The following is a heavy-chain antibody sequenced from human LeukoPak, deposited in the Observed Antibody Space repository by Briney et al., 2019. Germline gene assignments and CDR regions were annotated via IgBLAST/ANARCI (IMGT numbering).Heavy chain of an antibody. Sequence: GASVKVSCKASGYTFTSYYMHWVRQAPGQGLEWMGIINPSGGSTSYAQKFQGRVTMTRDMSTSTVYMELSSLRSEDTAVYYCARGVSPSVRGVISIYYCYYMDVWGKGTTVTISS. CDR1: GYTFTSYY. CDR3: ARGVSPSVRGVISIYYCYYMDV. V-gene: IGHV1-46*01. D-gene: IGHD3-10*01. CDR2: INPSGGST. J-gene: IGHJ6*03.